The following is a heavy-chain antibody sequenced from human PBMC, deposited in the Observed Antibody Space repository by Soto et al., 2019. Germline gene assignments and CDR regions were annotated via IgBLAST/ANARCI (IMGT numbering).Heavy chain of an antibody. CDR2: IYYSGST. Sequence: SETLSLTCSVSGGSISSVGHYWTWIRQQPGKGLEWIGYIYYSGSTDYNPSLRSRVTISVDRSKNQFSLNLSSVTAADTAIYYCARESGGYDSSTRYGLDVWGQGTTVTVSS. CDR1: GGSISSVGHY. D-gene: IGHD6-25*01. CDR3: ARESGGYDSSTRYGLDV. V-gene: IGHV4-31*03. J-gene: IGHJ6*02.